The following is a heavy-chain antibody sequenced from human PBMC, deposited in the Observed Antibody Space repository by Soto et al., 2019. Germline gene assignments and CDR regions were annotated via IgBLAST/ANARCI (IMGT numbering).Heavy chain of an antibody. V-gene: IGHV4-30-4*01. CDR3: ASFGVASMNWFDP. D-gene: IGHD3-3*01. J-gene: IGHJ5*02. CDR2: IYYGGNT. CDR1: GVSITSGDYY. Sequence: QVQLQESGPGLAETLSLTCTVSGVSITSGDYYWNWIRQPPGKGLEWIGSIYYGGNTYYNPSRKSRVTISLDTSTNQFSLKLTSVTAADTAVYYCASFGVASMNWFDPWGQGTLVTVSS.